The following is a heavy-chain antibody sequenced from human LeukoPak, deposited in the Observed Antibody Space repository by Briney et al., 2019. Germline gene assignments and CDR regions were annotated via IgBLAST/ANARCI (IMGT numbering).Heavy chain of an antibody. CDR1: GYTFTVYL. V-gene: IGHV1-2*02. D-gene: IGHD3-22*01. Sequence: ASVKVSCKASGYTFTVYLMHWVRQAPGQGLEWMGWINPNSGGTNYAQKFQGRVTMTRDTSISTAYMELSRLRSDDTAVYYCARELNYDSSGYYFDYWGQGTLVTVSP. CDR2: INPNSGGT. CDR3: ARELNYDSSGYYFDY. J-gene: IGHJ4*02.